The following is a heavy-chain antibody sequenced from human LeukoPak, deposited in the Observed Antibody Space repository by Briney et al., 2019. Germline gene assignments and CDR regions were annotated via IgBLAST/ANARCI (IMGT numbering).Heavy chain of an antibody. CDR2: ISYTGNT. CDR1: GGSISSSSYY. D-gene: IGHD1-26*01. V-gene: IGHV4-61*05. J-gene: IGHJ5*02. CDR3: ARGYSATYGRFDP. Sequence: SETLSLTCTVSGGSISSSSYYWGWIRQPPGKGLEWIGYISYTGNTNYNPSLKGRVTISVDTSKNQFSLKLTSVTAADTAVYFCARGYSATYGRFDPWGQGTLVTVSS.